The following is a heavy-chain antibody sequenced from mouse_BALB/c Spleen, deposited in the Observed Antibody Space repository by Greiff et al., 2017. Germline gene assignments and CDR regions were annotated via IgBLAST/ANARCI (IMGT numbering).Heavy chain of an antibody. D-gene: IGHD2-14*01. J-gene: IGHJ4*01. CDR2: IWGDGST. V-gene: IGHV2-6-7*01. Sequence: QVQLQQSGPGLVAPSQSLSITCTVSGFSLTGYGVNWVRQPPGKGLEWLGMIWGDGSTDYNSALKSRLSISKDNSKSQVFLKMNSLQTDDTARYYCARAYYRYDYAMDYWGQGTSVTVSS. CDR1: GFSLTGYG. CDR3: ARAYYRYDYAMDY.